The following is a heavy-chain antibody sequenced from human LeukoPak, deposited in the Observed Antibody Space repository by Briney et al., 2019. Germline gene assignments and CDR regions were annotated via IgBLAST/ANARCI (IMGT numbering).Heavy chain of an antibody. Sequence: GGSLRLSCAASGFTFSTYTMNWVRQAPGKGLEWVSSIDSTSSYTYYSDPVRGRLTISRDNAENSLYLQMNSLRAEDTAVYFCARVDLTVIPYMDVWGQGTTVTVSS. J-gene: IGHJ6*03. CDR2: IDSTSSYT. V-gene: IGHV3-21*01. CDR3: ARVDLTVIPYMDV. CDR1: GFTFSTYT. D-gene: IGHD3-22*01.